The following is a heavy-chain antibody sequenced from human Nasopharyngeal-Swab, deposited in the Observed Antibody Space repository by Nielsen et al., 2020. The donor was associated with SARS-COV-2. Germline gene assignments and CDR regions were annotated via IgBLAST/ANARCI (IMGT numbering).Heavy chain of an antibody. V-gene: IGHV3-73*01. CDR1: GFSFSVSP. Sequence: GESLKISCAASGFSFSVSPLNWVRQASGKGLEWVGRIRSKVNSYATTYGVSVKGRFTISRDDSKNTAYLQMNSLKTEETAVYYCARVNPISGSYYDAIDIWGQGTMVTVSS. J-gene: IGHJ3*02. CDR2: IRSKVNSYAT. D-gene: IGHD1-26*01. CDR3: ARVNPISGSYYDAIDI.